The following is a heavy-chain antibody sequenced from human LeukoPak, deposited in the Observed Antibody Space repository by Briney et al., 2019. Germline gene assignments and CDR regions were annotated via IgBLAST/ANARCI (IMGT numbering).Heavy chain of an antibody. CDR3: AKGHYPDVSCGCDCYYSY. D-gene: IGHD2-21*02. CDR1: GFTFNAYA. Sequence: PGGSLRLSCAASGFTFNAYAMTWVRQAPGKGLEWVSAISAGGGNTYYADSVKGRFTISRDNSKNTLYLQTDSLRAEDTAVYYCAKGHYPDVSCGCDCYYSYWGQGTLVTVSS. V-gene: IGHV3-23*01. CDR2: ISAGGGNT. J-gene: IGHJ4*02.